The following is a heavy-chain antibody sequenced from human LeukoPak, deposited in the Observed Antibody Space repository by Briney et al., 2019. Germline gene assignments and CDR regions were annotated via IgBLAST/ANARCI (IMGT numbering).Heavy chain of an antibody. J-gene: IGHJ5*02. CDR3: ARDEGARVDP. CDR2: INPNSGGT. V-gene: IGHV1-2*02. Sequence: ASVKVSCKASGYTFTSYAMHWVRQAPGQRLEWMGWINPNSGGTNYAQKFQGRVTMTRDTSISTAYMELSRLRSDDTAVYYCARDEGARVDPWGQGTLVTVSS. CDR1: GYTFTSYA.